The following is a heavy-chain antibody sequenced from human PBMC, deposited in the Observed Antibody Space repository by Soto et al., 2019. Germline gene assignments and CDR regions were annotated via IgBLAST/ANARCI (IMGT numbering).Heavy chain of an antibody. CDR2: ISGSGGST. D-gene: IGHD3-22*01. Sequence: GGSLRLSCAASGFTFSSYAMSWVRQAPGKGLEWVSAISGSGGSTYYADSVKGRFTISRDNSKNTLYLQMNSLRAEDTAVYYCAKRYYYDSSGYYPDDYFDYWGQGTLVTVSS. CDR1: GFTFSSYA. J-gene: IGHJ4*02. CDR3: AKRYYYDSSGYYPDDYFDY. V-gene: IGHV3-23*01.